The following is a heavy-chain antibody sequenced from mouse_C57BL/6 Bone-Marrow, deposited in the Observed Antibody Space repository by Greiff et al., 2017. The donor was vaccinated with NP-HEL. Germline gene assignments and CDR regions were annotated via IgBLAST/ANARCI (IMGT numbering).Heavy chain of an antibody. Sequence: QVQLQQSGAELVKPGASVKISCKASGYTFTDYYINWVKQRPGQGLEWIGKIGPGSGSTYYNEKFKGKATLTADKSSSTAYMQLSSLTSEDSAVYFCARSEDCGSSCSGFAYWGQGTLVTVSA. V-gene: IGHV1-77*01. CDR2: IGPGSGST. CDR3: ARSEDCGSSCSGFAY. CDR1: GYTFTDYY. J-gene: IGHJ3*01. D-gene: IGHD1-1*01.